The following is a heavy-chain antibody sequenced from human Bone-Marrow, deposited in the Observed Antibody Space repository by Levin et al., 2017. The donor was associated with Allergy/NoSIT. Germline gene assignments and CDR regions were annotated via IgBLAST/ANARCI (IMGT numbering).Heavy chain of an antibody. Sequence: MSGGSLRLSCTVSGETVSSGDYFWSWIRQPPGKGLEWIGNIYYSGTTNDYPYFNSGDTNYSPSLKSRVTISVDTSKNQFSLRLTSVTAADTAVYFCARVQVQRRGGYCFDYWGQGTPVTVSS. CDR2: IYYSGTT. CDR3: ARVQVQRRGGYCFDY. CDR1: GETVSSGDYF. V-gene: IGHV4-61*08. J-gene: IGHJ4*02. D-gene: IGHD2-15*01.